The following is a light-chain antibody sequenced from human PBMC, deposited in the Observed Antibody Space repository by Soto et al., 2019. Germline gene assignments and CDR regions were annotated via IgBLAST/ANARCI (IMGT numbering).Light chain of an antibody. J-gene: IGKJ4*01. CDR2: DAS. V-gene: IGKV3-11*01. CDR3: QQYGSSFFT. CDR1: QSVSSY. Sequence: EIVLTQSPATLSLSPGERATLSCRASQSVSSYLAWYQQKPGQAPRLLIYDASNRATGIPARFSGSGSGTDFTLTISSLEPEDFAEYFCQQYGSSFFTFGGGTTVEIK.